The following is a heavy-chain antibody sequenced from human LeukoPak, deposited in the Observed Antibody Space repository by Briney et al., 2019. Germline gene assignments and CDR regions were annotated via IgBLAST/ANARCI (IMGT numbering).Heavy chain of an antibody. V-gene: IGHV3-21*01. Sequence: GASVKVSCKASGYTFTSYGISWVGQAPGKGLEWVSSISSSSSYIYYADPAKGRFTISRDNAKNSLYPQMTSLRAEDTAVYYCARDGSFDYWGQGTLVTVSS. J-gene: IGHJ4*02. CDR2: ISSSSSYI. CDR3: ARDGSFDY. CDR1: GYTFTSYG.